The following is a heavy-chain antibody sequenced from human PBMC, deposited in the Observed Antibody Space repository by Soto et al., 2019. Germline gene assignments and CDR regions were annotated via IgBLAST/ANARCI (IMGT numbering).Heavy chain of an antibody. CDR3: APLSYQMSNGLDV. V-gene: IGHV4-34*01. D-gene: IGHD2-2*01. CDR2: INHGGST. Sequence: PSETLSLTCAVYGGSLRGFFWSWIRQPPGKGLEWIGEINHGGSTNYNPSLKSRVIISVDTSKNQFSLTLNSVTAADTAVYYCAPLSYQMSNGLDVWGQGTTVTVSS. CDR1: GGSLRGFF. J-gene: IGHJ6*02.